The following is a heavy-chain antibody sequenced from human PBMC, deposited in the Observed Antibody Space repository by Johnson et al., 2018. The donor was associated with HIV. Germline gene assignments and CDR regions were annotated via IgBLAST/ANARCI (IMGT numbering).Heavy chain of an antibody. CDR3: ARERGISGGFDI. J-gene: IGHJ3*02. Sequence: SVIYSGGNTYYADSVKGRFTISRDNSKNTLYLQMNSLRVEDTAVYYCARERGISGGFDIWGQGTMVTVSS. V-gene: IGHV3-66*01. D-gene: IGHD2-15*01. CDR2: IYSGGNT.